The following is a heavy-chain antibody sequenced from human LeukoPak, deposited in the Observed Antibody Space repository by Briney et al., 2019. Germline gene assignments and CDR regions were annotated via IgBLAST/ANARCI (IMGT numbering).Heavy chain of an antibody. Sequence: SETLSLTCTVSGVSISSYYWSWIRQPPGKGLEWIGYIYYSGSTYYNPSLKSRVTISVDTSKNQFSLKLSSVTAADTAVYYCARDAAAADTGDNWFDPWGQGTLVTVSS. J-gene: IGHJ5*02. D-gene: IGHD6-13*01. CDR3: ARDAAAADTGDNWFDP. CDR2: IYYSGST. CDR1: GVSISSYY. V-gene: IGHV4-59*06.